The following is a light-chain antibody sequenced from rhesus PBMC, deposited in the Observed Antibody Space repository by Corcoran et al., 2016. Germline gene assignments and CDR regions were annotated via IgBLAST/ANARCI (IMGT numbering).Light chain of an antibody. CDR3: QHYYDNPLT. CDR1: QNIYSN. CDR2: YAS. J-gene: IGKJ4*01. V-gene: IGKV1S12*01. Sequence: DIQMTQSPSALSASVGDRVTISCRASQNIYSNLAWYQQKPGKAPNLLIYYASSLQPGIPSRFSGSGSGTYFSLTISSLQPEASAAYYCQHYYDNPLTFGGGTKVEIK.